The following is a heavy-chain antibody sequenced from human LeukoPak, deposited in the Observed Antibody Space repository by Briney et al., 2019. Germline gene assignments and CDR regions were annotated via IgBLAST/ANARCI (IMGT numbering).Heavy chain of an antibody. Sequence: SGPTLVKPTQTLTLTCTFSGFSLTTRGVGVGWIRQPPGKALEWLALINWDDQKVYSPSLQSRLSITKDTSKNQVVLTMTNVDPVDTATYYCAHRRDSSGYQYRYWFAPWGQGTLVTVSS. D-gene: IGHD3-22*01. CDR1: GFSLTTRGVG. V-gene: IGHV2-5*02. CDR2: INWDDQK. CDR3: AHRRDSSGYQYRYWFAP. J-gene: IGHJ5*02.